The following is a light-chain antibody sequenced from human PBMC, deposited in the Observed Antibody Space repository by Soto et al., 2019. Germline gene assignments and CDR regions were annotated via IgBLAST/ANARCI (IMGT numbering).Light chain of an antibody. Sequence: QSALTQPASVSGSPGQSITISCTVTSSDVGGYNYVSWHQQHPGKAPKLMIYEVRNRPSGVSNRLSGSKSGNTAALTISGLQAEDEDDYYCSSYTSSSSLVVFGGGTKLTVL. CDR2: EVR. J-gene: IGLJ2*01. V-gene: IGLV2-14*01. CDR3: SSYTSSSSLVV. CDR1: SSDVGGYNY.